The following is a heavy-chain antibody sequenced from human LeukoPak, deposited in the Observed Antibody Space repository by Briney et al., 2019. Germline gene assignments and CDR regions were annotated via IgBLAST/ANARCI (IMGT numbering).Heavy chain of an antibody. V-gene: IGHV4-59*12. CDR3: ARDLSGSLYFDY. Sequence: SETLSLTCTVSGGSISSYYWSWIRQPPGKGLEWIGYIYYSGSTNYNPSLKSRVTISVDTSKNQFSLRLSSATAADTAVYFCARDLSGSLYFDYWGQGVLVTVSS. CDR2: IYYSGST. CDR1: GGSISSYY. J-gene: IGHJ4*02. D-gene: IGHD3-10*01.